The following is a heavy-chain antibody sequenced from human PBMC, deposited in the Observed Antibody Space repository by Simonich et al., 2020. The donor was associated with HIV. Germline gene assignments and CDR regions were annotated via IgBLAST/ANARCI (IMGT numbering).Heavy chain of an antibody. CDR2: INHNGIT. V-gene: IGHV4-34*01. Sequence: QVQLQQWGAGLLKPSETLSLTCAVYGGSFNGYYWSWIRQSPERGLQWIGEINHNGITNYNPSLKRRVTISVDSSKKQFSLKLSSVTAADTAVYYCARLERGIDAFDIWGQGTMVTVSS. J-gene: IGHJ3*02. D-gene: IGHD7-27*01. CDR3: ARLERGIDAFDI. CDR1: GGSFNGYY.